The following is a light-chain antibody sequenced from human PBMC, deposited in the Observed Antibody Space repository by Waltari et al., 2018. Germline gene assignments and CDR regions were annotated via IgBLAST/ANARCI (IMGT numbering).Light chain of an antibody. V-gene: IGLV2-11*01. Sequence: SALTQPRSVSGSPGQSVTTSCTGTTSDVAGYNYASWSQHHPGKPPKLMIFDVTQRPSGVPDRFSGSKSANTASLTISGLQAEDEADYYCCSFAGTYTWVFGGGTKVTVL. CDR3: CSFAGTYTWV. CDR2: DVT. CDR1: TSDVAGYNY. J-gene: IGLJ3*02.